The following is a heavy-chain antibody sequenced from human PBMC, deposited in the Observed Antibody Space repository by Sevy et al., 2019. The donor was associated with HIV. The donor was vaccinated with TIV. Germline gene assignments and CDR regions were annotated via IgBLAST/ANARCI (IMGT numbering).Heavy chain of an antibody. J-gene: IGHJ6*02. D-gene: IGHD1-26*01. Sequence: GGSLRLSCAASEFTFSSYWMSWVCQAPGKGLEWVANIKQDGSEKYYVDSVKGRFTISRDNAKNSLYPQLNSLRAEDTAVYYCARSGGSYDYGMDVWGQGATVTVSS. V-gene: IGHV3-7*01. CDR1: EFTFSSYW. CDR3: ARSGGSYDYGMDV. CDR2: IKQDGSEK.